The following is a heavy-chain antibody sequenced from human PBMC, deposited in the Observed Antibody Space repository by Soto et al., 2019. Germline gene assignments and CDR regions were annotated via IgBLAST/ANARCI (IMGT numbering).Heavy chain of an antibody. J-gene: IGHJ3*02. CDR1: GFTFSSYA. Sequence: GGSLRLSCAASGFTFSSYAMSWVRQAPGKGLEWVSAISGSGGSTYYADSVKGRFTISRDNSKNTLYLQMNSLRAEDTAVYYCAKITFGGVIVIRPDAFDIWGQATMVTVSS. CDR2: ISGSGGST. D-gene: IGHD3-16*02. V-gene: IGHV3-23*01. CDR3: AKITFGGVIVIRPDAFDI.